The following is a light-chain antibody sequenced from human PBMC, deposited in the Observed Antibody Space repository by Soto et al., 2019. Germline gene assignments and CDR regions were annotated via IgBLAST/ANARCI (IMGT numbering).Light chain of an antibody. V-gene: IGKV3-15*01. Sequence: IMMKQSPATLSVSPEERATLSCRASQSISSNLAWYQQKPGQAPRLLMFRTSSRATGFPARFSGSGSGTEFNLTISSLQSEDFGVYYCQQYNNWPRATFGGGTKVDIK. CDR1: QSISSN. J-gene: IGKJ4*01. CDR3: QQYNNWPRAT. CDR2: RTS.